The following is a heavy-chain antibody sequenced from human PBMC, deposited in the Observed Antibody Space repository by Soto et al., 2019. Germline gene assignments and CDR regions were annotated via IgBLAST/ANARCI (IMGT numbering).Heavy chain of an antibody. J-gene: IGHJ6*02. CDR1: GGTFRTSA. V-gene: IGHV1-69*12. CDR3: ARDKDRQQLGGNYYYIMDV. Sequence: QVQLVQSGAEVKKPGSSVKVCCKTSGGTFRTSAISWVRQAPGHGLEWMGGIMPVFPTPDYAQKFQGRVTITADESTSTAYMEVSSLGSEDTAVYYCARDKDRQQLGGNYYYIMDVWGQGTTVTVSS. CDR2: IMPVFPTP. D-gene: IGHD3-3*02.